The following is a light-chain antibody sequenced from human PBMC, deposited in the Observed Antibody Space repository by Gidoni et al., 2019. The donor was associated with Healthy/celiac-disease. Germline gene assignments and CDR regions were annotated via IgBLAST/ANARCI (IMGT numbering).Light chain of an antibody. V-gene: IGKV3-11*01. CDR3: QQRSNWPSIT. CDR1: QSVSSY. CDR2: DAS. J-gene: IGKJ5*01. Sequence: EIVLTQSPATLSLSPGERATLSCRASQSVSSYLAWYQQKPGQAPRLLSYDASNRATGIPARFSGSGSGTDFTLTISSLEPEDFAVYYCQQRSNWPSITFXXXTRLEIK.